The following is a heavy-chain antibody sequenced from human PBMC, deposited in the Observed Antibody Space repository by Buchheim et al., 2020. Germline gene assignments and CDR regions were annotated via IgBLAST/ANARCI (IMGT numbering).Heavy chain of an antibody. CDR3: AREARTAMVMGQVVKGILGY. CDR1: GYTFTSYY. Sequence: QVQLVQSGAEVKKPGASVKVSCKASGYTFTSYYMHWVRQAPGQGLEWMGIINPSGGSTSYAQKFQGRVTMTRDTSTGTVYMELSSLRSEDTAVYYCAREARTAMVMGQVVKGILGYWGQGTL. V-gene: IGHV1-46*03. J-gene: IGHJ4*02. D-gene: IGHD5-18*01. CDR2: INPSGGST.